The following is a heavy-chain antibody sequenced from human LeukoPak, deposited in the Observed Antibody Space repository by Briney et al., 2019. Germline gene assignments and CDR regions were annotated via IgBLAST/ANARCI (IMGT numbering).Heavy chain of an antibody. J-gene: IGHJ4*02. V-gene: IGHV3-21*01. CDR3: ARVEVGY. CDR1: GFTFSSYN. CDR2: ISSSSSNI. Sequence: GGSLRLSCAASGFTFSSYNMNWVRQAPGKGLEWVSSISSSSSNIYYADSVKGRFTISRDNTKNSLYLQMNSLRAEDTAVYYCARVEVGYWGQGTLVTVSS. D-gene: IGHD3-10*01.